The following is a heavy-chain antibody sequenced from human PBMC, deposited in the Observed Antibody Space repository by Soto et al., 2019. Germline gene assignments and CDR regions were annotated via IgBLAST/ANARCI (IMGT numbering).Heavy chain of an antibody. J-gene: IGHJ3*02. D-gene: IGHD3-22*01. CDR1: GFTFSSYA. V-gene: IGHV3-30*04. CDR2: ISYDGSNK. Sequence: GGSLRLSCAASGFTFSSYAMHWVRQDPGKGLEWVAVISYDGSNKYYADSVKGRFTISRDNSKNTLYLQMNSLRAEDTAVYCCSTGYDSSGYESFDIWGQGTMVTVS. CDR3: STGYDSSGYESFDI.